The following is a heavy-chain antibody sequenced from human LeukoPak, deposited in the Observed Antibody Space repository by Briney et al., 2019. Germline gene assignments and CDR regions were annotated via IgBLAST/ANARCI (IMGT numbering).Heavy chain of an antibody. CDR3: ARGGTTEMPWFDP. V-gene: IGHV4-39*01. CDR1: GGSISSSSYY. Sequence: PSETLSLTCTVSGGSISSSSYYWGWIRQPPGKGLEWIGSIYYSGSTYYNPSLKSRVTISVDTSKNQFSLKLSSVTAADTAVYYCARGGTTEMPWFDPWGQGTLVTVSS. D-gene: IGHD4-11*01. CDR2: IYYSGST. J-gene: IGHJ5*02.